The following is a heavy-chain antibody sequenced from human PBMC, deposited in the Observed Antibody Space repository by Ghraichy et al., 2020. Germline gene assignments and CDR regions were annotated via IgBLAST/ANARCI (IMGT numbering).Heavy chain of an antibody. CDR1: GFTFDDYA. Sequence: GGSLRLSCAASGFTFDDYAMHWVRQAPGKGLEWVSGISWNSGSIGYADSVKGRFTISRDNAKNSLYLQMNSLRAEDTALYYCAKDRSWGRLIGDFDYWGQGTLVTVSS. D-gene: IGHD3-16*01. V-gene: IGHV3-9*01. J-gene: IGHJ4*02. CDR3: AKDRSWGRLIGDFDY. CDR2: ISWNSGSI.